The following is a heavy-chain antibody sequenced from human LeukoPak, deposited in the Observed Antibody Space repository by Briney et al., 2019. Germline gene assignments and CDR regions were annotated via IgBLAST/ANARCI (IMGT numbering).Heavy chain of an antibody. Sequence: ASVKVSCKASGYTFTSYGISWVRQAPGQGLEWTGWISAYNGNTNYAQKLQGRVTMTTDTSTSTAYMELRSLRSDDTAVYYCARETLYYYDSSGPDYWGQGTLVTVSS. CDR1: GYTFTSYG. CDR3: ARETLYYYDSSGPDY. D-gene: IGHD3-22*01. CDR2: ISAYNGNT. J-gene: IGHJ4*02. V-gene: IGHV1-18*01.